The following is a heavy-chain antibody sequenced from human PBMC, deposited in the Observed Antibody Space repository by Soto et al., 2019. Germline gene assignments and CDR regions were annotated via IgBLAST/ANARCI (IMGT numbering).Heavy chain of an antibody. CDR3: AGGGYYDNVWVNLNHYGLDV. J-gene: IGHJ6*02. CDR2: ISPYNDNT. Sequence: QVQLVQSAAEVKKPGASVKVSCKASGYTFIRYGITWVRQAPGQGLAWMGWISPYNDNTNYAQKLQGRVTMTTDTSTRTVYMELRSLKSDDTAVYYWAGGGYYDNVWVNLNHYGLDVWGQGTTVTVSS. V-gene: IGHV1-18*01. CDR1: GYTFIRYG. D-gene: IGHD3-16*01.